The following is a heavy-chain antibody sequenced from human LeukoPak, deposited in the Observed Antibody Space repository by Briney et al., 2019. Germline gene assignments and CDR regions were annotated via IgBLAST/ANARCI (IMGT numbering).Heavy chain of an antibody. CDR1: GGCFSGYY. CDR3: ARGGFSYWYFDL. J-gene: IGHJ2*01. CDR2: IDHSGNT. V-gene: IGHV4-34*01. Sequence: SETLSLTCAVYGGCFSGYYWNWIRQPPGKGLEWIGKIDHSGNTSYSPSLKSRVTISVDTSKNQFSLKLSSVTAADTAVYYCARGGFSYWYFDLWGRGTLVTVSS. D-gene: IGHD3-10*01.